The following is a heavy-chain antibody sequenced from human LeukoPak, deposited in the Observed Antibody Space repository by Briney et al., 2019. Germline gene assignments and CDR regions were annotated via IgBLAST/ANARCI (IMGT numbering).Heavy chain of an antibody. CDR2: IYYSGST. J-gene: IGHJ5*02. Sequence: PSETLSLTCTVPGGSISSGDYYWSWIRQPPGKGLEWIGYIYYSGSTYYNPSLKSRVTISVDTSKNQFSLKLSSVTAADTAVYYCAREGLDFLNWFDPWGQGTLVTVSS. CDR1: GGSISSGDYY. CDR3: AREGLDFLNWFDP. V-gene: IGHV4-30-4*01. D-gene: IGHD3-9*01.